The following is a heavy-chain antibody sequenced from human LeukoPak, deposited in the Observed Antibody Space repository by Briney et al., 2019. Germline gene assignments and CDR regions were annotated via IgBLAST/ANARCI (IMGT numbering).Heavy chain of an antibody. CDR2: IVGSGDYT. CDR1: GFSFSDFV. CDR3: ARVSTSCYIGCSFDN. D-gene: IGHD2-2*02. Sequence: GGSLRLSCAASGFSFSDFVMSWVRQAPGKGLEWVSTIVGSGDYTYNADSVMGRFTISRDNSKNTLYLQMSSLRAEDTAIYYCARVSTSCYIGCSFDNWGQGTLVTVSS. V-gene: IGHV3-23*01. J-gene: IGHJ4*02.